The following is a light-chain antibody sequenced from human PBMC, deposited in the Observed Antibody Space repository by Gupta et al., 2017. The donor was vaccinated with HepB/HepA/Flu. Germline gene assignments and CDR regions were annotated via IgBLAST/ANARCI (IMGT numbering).Light chain of an antibody. CDR1: HRGLGGYNY. V-gene: IGLV2-14*03. J-gene: IGLJ3*02. CDR3: CSDTISSIRV. Sequence: QSALPQPASVSGSPVPSITIACTGTHRGLGGYNYVSWYQPPPGNATIFMVYDVSCRPAGVASRFSGSKSGNTASLTISAPEEEDDADYYVCSDTISSIRVFGGGTKLTVL. CDR2: DVS.